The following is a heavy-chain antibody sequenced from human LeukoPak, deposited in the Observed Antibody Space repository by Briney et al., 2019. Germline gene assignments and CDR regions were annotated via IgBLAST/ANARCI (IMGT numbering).Heavy chain of an antibody. CDR3: ARGRKYTSGYRVPELGSGYSDY. J-gene: IGHJ4*02. V-gene: IGHV4-59*01. CDR1: VDSMFSYY. CDR2: IYDTGRT. Sequence: TSETLSLTCTLSVDSMFSYYWTWIRQPPGGGLEWIGDIYDTGRTNYSPSLKSRVTISLDSSNQQFSLRLTSATAADTAVYYCARGRKYTSGYRVPELGSGYSDYWGQGTLVTVSS. D-gene: IGHD5-18*01.